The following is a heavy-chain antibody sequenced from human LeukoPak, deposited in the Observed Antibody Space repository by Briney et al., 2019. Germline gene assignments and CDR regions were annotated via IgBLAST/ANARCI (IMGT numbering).Heavy chain of an antibody. Sequence: SQTLSLTCTVSGGSISSGSYYWSWIRQPAGKGLEWIGRIYTSGSTNYNPSLKSRVTISVDTSKNQFSLKLSSVTAADTAVYYCARGGYCSGGSCLYYYYYYMDVWGKGTTVTVSS. V-gene: IGHV4-61*02. CDR3: ARGGYCSGGSCLYYYYYYMDV. D-gene: IGHD2-15*01. J-gene: IGHJ6*03. CDR2: IYTSGST. CDR1: GGSISSGSYY.